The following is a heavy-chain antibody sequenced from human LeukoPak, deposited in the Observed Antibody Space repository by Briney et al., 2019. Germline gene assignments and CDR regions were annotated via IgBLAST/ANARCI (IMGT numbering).Heavy chain of an antibody. CDR2: ISGSGSST. CDR3: AKDRWGNYGDYDCFDP. J-gene: IGHJ5*02. V-gene: IGHV3-23*01. Sequence: PGGALRLSCVASGFTLSSYAMSLVRQAPGEGVEWGSGISGSGSSTYYADSVKGRFTISRDNSKKTLYLQMNSLRAEDTAVYYCAKDRWGNYGDYDCFDPWGQGTLVTVSS. CDR1: GFTLSSYA. D-gene: IGHD4-17*01.